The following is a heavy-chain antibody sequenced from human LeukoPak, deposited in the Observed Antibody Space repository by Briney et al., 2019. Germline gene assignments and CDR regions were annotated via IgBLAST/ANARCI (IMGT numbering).Heavy chain of an antibody. CDR2: ISSSSSYI. V-gene: IGHV3-21*01. Sequence: KPGRSLRLSCAASGFTFSSYVMNWVRQAPGKGLEWVSSISSSSSYIYCADSVKGRFTISRDNAKNSLYLQMNSLRAEDTAVYYCARAAYSYGPRGFDYWGQGNLVTVSS. CDR1: GFTFSSYV. D-gene: IGHD3-16*01. CDR3: ARAAYSYGPRGFDY. J-gene: IGHJ4*02.